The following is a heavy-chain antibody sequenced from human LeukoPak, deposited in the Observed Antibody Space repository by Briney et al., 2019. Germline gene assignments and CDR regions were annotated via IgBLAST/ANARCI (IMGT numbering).Heavy chain of an antibody. CDR3: AKDRVDYYDSSGYYYGYFQH. CDR2: ISGSGGST. CDR1: GFTFSSYG. Sequence: GGSLRLSCAASGFTFSSYGMSWVRQAPGKGLEWVSAISGSGGSTYYADSVKGPFTISRDNSKNTLYLQMNSLRAEDTAVYYCAKDRVDYYDSSGYYYGYFQHWGQGTLVTVSS. V-gene: IGHV3-23*01. J-gene: IGHJ1*01. D-gene: IGHD3-22*01.